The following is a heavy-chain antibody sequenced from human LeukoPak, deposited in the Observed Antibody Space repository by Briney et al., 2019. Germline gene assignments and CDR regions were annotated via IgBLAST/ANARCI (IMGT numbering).Heavy chain of an antibody. CDR3: ARDDEGAIDY. CDR1: GFTVNSNY. Sequence: GGSLRLSCAASGFTVNSNYMSWVRQAPGKGLEWVSVIYSGGSTYYADSVKGRFTISRDNSKNTLYLQMNSLRAEDTAVYYCARDDEGAIDYWGQGTLVTVSS. D-gene: IGHD1-26*01. CDR2: IYSGGST. V-gene: IGHV3-53*01. J-gene: IGHJ4*02.